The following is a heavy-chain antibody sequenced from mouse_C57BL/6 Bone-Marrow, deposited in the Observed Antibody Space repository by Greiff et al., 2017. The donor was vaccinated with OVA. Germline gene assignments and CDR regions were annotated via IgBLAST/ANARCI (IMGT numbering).Heavy chain of an antibody. V-gene: IGHV1-19*01. CDR1: GYTFTDYY. D-gene: IGHD2-1*01. CDR2: INPYNGGT. J-gene: IGHJ2*01. CDR3: AREGNYRDFDY. Sequence: VQLKQSGPVLVKPGASVKMSCKASGYTFTDYYMNWVKQSHGKSLEWIGVINPYNGGTSYNQKFKGKATLTVDKSSSTAYMELNSLTSEDSAVYYCAREGNYRDFDYWGQGTTLTVSS.